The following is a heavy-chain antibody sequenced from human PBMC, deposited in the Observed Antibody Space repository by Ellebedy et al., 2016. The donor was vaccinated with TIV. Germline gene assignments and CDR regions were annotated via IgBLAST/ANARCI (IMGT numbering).Heavy chain of an antibody. D-gene: IGHD3-16*01. V-gene: IGHV3-23*01. CDR2: IVGIGAQ. CDR1: GFTFSPAA. J-gene: IGHJ4*02. CDR3: EKDRTPGDAYWVFDN. Sequence: PGGSLRLSCAASGFTFSPAAMAWVRKPPGQGLDWSQVIVGIGAQEYAASVKGRFTLSRDNSKRTVDLQMNSLRADDTAVYVCEKDRTPGDAYWVFDNWGQGTLVTVSS.